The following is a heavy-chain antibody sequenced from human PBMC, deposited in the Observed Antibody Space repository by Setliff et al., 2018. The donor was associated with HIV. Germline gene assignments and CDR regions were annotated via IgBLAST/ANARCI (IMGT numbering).Heavy chain of an antibody. CDR1: GDSISSGNYY. D-gene: IGHD3-9*01. CDR3: TRDTGYILSGYRPHWYFDL. Sequence: SETLSLTCTFSGDSISSGNYYWSWIRQHAGKGLEWIGRIYSTGSNNYNPSLKSRVTISSDTSKNLFSLKLTTVTAADAAVYYCTRDTGYILSGYRPHWYFDLWGRGTLVTVS. V-gene: IGHV4-61*02. CDR2: IYSTGSN. J-gene: IGHJ2*01.